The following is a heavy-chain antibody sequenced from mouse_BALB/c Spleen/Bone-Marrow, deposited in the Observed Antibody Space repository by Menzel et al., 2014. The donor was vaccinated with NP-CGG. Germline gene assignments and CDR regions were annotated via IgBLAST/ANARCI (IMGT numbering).Heavy chain of an antibody. CDR3: ARGGDYDFIDY. CDR1: GYAFTNYL. CDR2: INPGSGGT. D-gene: IGHD2-4*01. Sequence: VQLQQSGAELVRPGTSVKVSCKASGYAFTNYLIEWVKQRPGQGLEWIGVINPGSGGTNYNEKFKGKATLTADKSSNTAYMQLSSLTSDDTAVYYCARGGDYDFIDYWGQGTSLTVSS. V-gene: IGHV1-54*01. J-gene: IGHJ4*01.